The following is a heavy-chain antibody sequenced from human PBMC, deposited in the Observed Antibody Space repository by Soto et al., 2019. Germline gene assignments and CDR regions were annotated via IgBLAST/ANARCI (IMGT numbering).Heavy chain of an antibody. CDR3: ARLIGRGTISGVIIYFDY. Sequence: PSETLSLTCAVSGGSISSSNWWSWVRQPPGKGLEWIGEIYHSGSTNYNPSLKSRVTISVDKSKNQFSLRLSSVTAADTAVYYCARLIGRGTISGVIIYFDYWGQGTLVTVSS. CDR1: GGSISSSNW. D-gene: IGHD3-3*01. J-gene: IGHJ4*02. CDR2: IYHSGST. V-gene: IGHV4-4*02.